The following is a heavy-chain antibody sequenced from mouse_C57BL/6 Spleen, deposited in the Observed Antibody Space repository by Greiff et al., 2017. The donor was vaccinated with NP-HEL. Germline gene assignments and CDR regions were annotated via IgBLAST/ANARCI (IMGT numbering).Heavy chain of an antibody. CDR1: GYSFTGYY. CDR2: INPSTGGT. D-gene: IGHD1-1*01. J-gene: IGHJ2*01. CDR3: ARSYGSSYQNYFDY. Sequence: EVQLQQSGPELVKPGASVKISCKASGYSFTGYYMNWVKQSPEKSLEWIGEINPSTGGTTYNQKFKAKATLTVDKSSSTAYMQLKSLTSEDSAVYYCARSYGSSYQNYFDYWGQGTTLTVSS. V-gene: IGHV1-42*01.